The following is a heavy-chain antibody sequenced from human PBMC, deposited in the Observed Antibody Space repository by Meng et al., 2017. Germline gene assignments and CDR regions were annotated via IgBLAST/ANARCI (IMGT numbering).Heavy chain of an antibody. J-gene: IGHJ4*02. V-gene: IGHV1-69*02. D-gene: IGHD3-22*01. Sequence: QVQQGQDVAEVTESGSSVKVSCEAAGGTFSSYTISWVRQAPGQGLEWMGRIIPILGIANYAQKFQGRVTITADKSTNTAYMELSSLRSEDTAVYYCARVRNYDSSGYVGPFDYWGQGTLVTVSS. CDR1: GGTFSSYT. CDR2: IIPILGIA. CDR3: ARVRNYDSSGYVGPFDY.